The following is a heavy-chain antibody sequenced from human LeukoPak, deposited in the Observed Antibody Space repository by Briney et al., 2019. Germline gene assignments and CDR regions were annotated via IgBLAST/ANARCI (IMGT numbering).Heavy chain of an antibody. CDR3: AKQWLEERIIDH. J-gene: IGHJ4*02. V-gene: IGHV3-30*18. D-gene: IGHD6-19*01. CDR1: GFIFSNSA. CDR2: ISYDGSNK. Sequence: QTGGSLRLSCAASGFIFSNSATHWVRQAPGKGLEWVAVISYDGSNKYYADSVKGRFTISRDNSKNTLYLQMNSLRAEDTAVYYCAKQWLEERIIDHWGQGTLVTVSS.